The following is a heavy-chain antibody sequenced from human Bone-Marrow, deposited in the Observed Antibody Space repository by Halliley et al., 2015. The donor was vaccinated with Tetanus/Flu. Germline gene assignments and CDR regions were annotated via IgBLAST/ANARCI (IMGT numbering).Heavy chain of an antibody. V-gene: IGHV5-51*01. Sequence: PELMGIISPADSHTIYSPSFQGQVSMSADRSTNTVYLPLTSLKASDTAMYFCARRPAGNYFLDFWGQGTLVTVSS. CDR2: ISPADSHT. D-gene: IGHD3-10*01. J-gene: IGHJ4*02. CDR3: ARRPAGNYFLDF.